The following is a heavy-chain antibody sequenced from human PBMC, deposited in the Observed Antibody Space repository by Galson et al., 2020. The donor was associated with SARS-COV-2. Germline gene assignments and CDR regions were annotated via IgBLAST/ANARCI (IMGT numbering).Heavy chain of an antibody. D-gene: IGHD5-12*01. V-gene: IGHV4-39*01. CDR3: ALMAWLRGYFDY. CDR2: IYYSGST. CDR1: GGSISSSSYS. J-gene: IGHJ4*02. Sequence: ASETLSLTCTVSGGSISSSSYSWGWIRQPPGKGLEWIGSIYYSGSTYYNPSLKSRVTISVDTSKNQFSLKLSSVTAADTAVYYCALMAWLRGYFDYWGQGTLVTVSS.